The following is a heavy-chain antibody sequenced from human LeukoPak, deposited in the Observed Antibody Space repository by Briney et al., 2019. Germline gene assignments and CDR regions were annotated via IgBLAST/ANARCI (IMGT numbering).Heavy chain of an antibody. CDR1: GGSISSSSYY. D-gene: IGHD1-26*01. V-gene: IGHV4-39*01. Sequence: SETLSLTCTVSGGSISSSSYYWGWIRQTPGKGLEWIGSIFYSGSTYYNPSLKSRVAISVDTSKNQFSLKLSSLTAADTAVYYCASSVGSTDYWGQGTLVTVSS. J-gene: IGHJ4*02. CDR2: IFYSGST. CDR3: ASSVGSTDY.